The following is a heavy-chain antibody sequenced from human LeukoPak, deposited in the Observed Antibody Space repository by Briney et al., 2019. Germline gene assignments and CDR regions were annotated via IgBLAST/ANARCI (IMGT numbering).Heavy chain of an antibody. CDR1: GFTFSSYA. V-gene: IGHV3-23*01. CDR2: IRVGGET. CDR3: AKDERNWNYNLASQTYD. D-gene: IGHD1-7*01. J-gene: IGHJ4*02. Sequence: GGSLRLSCAASGFTFSSYAMNWVRQAPGKGLEWVSGIRVGGETHHADSVKGRFTISRDNSENTLYLQMSGLRAEDTAVYYCAKDERNWNYNLASQTYDWGQGTLVTVSS.